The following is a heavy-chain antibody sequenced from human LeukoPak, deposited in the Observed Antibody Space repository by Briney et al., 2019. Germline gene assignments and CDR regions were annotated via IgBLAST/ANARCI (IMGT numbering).Heavy chain of an antibody. D-gene: IGHD3-22*01. CDR3: ASLYDSSGYYAFDI. Sequence: SETLSLTCTVSGGSISTSNYYWGWIRQPPGKGLEWIGEINHSGSTNYNPSLKSRVTISVDTSKNQFSLKLSSVTAADTAVYYRASLYDSSGYYAFDIWGQGTMVTVSS. V-gene: IGHV4-39*07. CDR2: INHSGST. CDR1: GGSISTSNYY. J-gene: IGHJ3*02.